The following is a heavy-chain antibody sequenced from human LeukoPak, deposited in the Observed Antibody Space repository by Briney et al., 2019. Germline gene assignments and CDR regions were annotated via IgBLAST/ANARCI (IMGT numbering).Heavy chain of an antibody. Sequence: GASVKVSCKVSGYTLTELSMHWVRQAPGKGLEWMGGFDPEDGETIYAQKLQGRVTMTTDTSTSTAYMELRSLRSDDTAVYYCAREYSSSVEVGYWGQGTLVTVSS. J-gene: IGHJ4*02. CDR3: AREYSSSVEVGY. CDR1: GYTLTELS. V-gene: IGHV1-24*01. D-gene: IGHD6-6*01. CDR2: FDPEDGET.